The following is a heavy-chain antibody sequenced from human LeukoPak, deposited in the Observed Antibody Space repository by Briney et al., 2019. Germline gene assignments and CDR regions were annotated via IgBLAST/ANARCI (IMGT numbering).Heavy chain of an antibody. V-gene: IGHV3-30*02. CDR1: GFTFSSCG. D-gene: IGHD4-23*01. J-gene: IGHJ4*02. Sequence: PGGSLRLSCAASGFTFSSCGMHWVRQAPGKGLEWVAFIRYHGSDKYYADSVKGRFTISRDNSKNTLYLQMNSLTAEDTAVYYCTRDPYGGKGGYFDYWGQGTLVTVSS. CDR2: IRYHGSDK. CDR3: TRDPYGGKGGYFDY.